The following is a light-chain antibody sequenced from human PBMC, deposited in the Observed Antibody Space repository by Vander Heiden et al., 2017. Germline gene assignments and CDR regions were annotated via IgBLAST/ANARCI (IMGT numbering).Light chain of an antibody. V-gene: IGKV3-20*01. CDR2: GAS. Sequence: IVLTQSPGTLSLSPGERATLSCRASQSVSSSYLAWYQQKPGQAPRLLIYGASSRATGIPDRFSGSGSGTDFTLTINRLEPEDFAVYYCQQYGTSPVYTFGQGTKLEIK. J-gene: IGKJ2*01. CDR3: QQYGTSPVYT. CDR1: QSVSSSY.